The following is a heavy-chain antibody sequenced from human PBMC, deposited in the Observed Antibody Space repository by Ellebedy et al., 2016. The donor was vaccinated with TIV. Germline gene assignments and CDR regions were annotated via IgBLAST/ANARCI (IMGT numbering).Heavy chain of an antibody. CDR3: ARASKIRYFDY. CDR2: IYYSGST. CDR1: GGSISSYY. Sequence: MPSETLSLTCTVSGGSISSYYWSWIRQPPGKGLEWIWYIYYSGSTNYNPSLKSRVTISVDTSKNQFSLKLSSVTAADTAVYYCARASKIRYFDYWGQGTLVTVSS. J-gene: IGHJ4*02. V-gene: IGHV4-59*01. D-gene: IGHD3-3*01.